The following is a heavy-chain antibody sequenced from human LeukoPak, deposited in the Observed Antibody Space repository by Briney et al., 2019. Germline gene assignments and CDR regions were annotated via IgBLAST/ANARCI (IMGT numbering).Heavy chain of an antibody. D-gene: IGHD6-13*01. Sequence: GGSLRLSCVASGFTFSSYWMTWVRQAPGKGLEWVANIKGDGSEKYYVDSVKGRFTISRDNAKNSLYLQMNSLRAEDTAVYYCTRAGLAAAGDYWGQGTLVTVSS. CDR1: GFTFSSYW. V-gene: IGHV3-7*05. CDR3: TRAGLAAAGDY. CDR2: IKGDGSEK. J-gene: IGHJ4*02.